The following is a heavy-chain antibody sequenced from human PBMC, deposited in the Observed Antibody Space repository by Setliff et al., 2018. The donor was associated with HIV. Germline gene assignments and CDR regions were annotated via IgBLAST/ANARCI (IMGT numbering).Heavy chain of an antibody. CDR2: ISAYNGNT. V-gene: IGHV1-18*01. Sequence: ASEKVSCKASGYPFTSYGISWVRQAPGQGLEWMGWISAYNGNTYYAQKLQGRVTMTTDTSTSTAYMELRSLRSDDTAVYYSAREIGDYYDSSGYYPPTDYSYGMDVWGQGTTVTVSS. CDR1: GYPFTSYG. J-gene: IGHJ6*02. CDR3: AREIGDYYDSSGYYPPTDYSYGMDV. D-gene: IGHD3-22*01.